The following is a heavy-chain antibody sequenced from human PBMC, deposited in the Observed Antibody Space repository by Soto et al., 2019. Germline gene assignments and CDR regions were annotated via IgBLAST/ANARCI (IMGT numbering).Heavy chain of an antibody. D-gene: IGHD3-10*01. CDR2: ISSSGSTI. Sequence: QVQLVESGGGLVKPGGSLRLSCAASGFTFSDYYMSWIRQAPGKGLEWVSYISSSGSTIYYADSVKGRFTISRDNAKNSLDLQMNGLGAEDTAVYYCARGSYLASVNYYGMDVWGQGTTVTVSS. CDR1: GFTFSDYY. V-gene: IGHV3-11*01. CDR3: ARGSYLASVNYYGMDV. J-gene: IGHJ6*02.